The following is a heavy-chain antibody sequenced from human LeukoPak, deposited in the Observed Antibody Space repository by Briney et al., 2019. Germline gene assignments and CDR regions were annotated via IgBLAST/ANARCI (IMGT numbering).Heavy chain of an antibody. CDR3: ARGVATVVSNWFDH. CDR2: IYYSGST. CDR1: GGSISSYY. J-gene: IGHJ5*02. V-gene: IGHV4-59*01. D-gene: IGHD4-23*01. Sequence: PSETLSLTCTVSGGSISSYYWSWIRQPPGKGLEWIGYIYYSGSTNYNPSLKSRVTISVDTSKNQFSLKLSSVTAADTAVYYCARGVATVVSNWFDHWGQGTLVTVSS.